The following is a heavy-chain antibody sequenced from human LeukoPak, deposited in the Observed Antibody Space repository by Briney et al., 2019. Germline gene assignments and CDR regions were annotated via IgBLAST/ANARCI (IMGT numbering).Heavy chain of an antibody. CDR2: KKQDGSKK. V-gene: IGHV3-7*04. CDR3: ARDRSSGWYLTPGFDP. J-gene: IGHJ5*02. Sequence: RGSLSLSCAASGLTFSKFWISWVRQAPREGLGWVARKKQDGSKKYYVHSVKRPFTISRDNAKNSLYPQIHSLRAEDTAVYYCARDRSSGWYLTPGFDPWGQGTLVTVSS. D-gene: IGHD6-19*01. CDR1: GLTFSKFW.